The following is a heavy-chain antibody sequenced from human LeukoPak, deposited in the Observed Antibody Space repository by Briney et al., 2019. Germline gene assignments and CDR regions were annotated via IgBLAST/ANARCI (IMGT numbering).Heavy chain of an antibody. J-gene: IGHJ4*02. Sequence: QAGGSLRLSCAASGFTFSSYWMSWVRQAPGKGLEWEANIKQDGSEENFVDSVKGRFTISRDNAKKSLYLQMNSLRAEDTAVYYCARGSSAGASLRHDYWGQGTLVTVSS. V-gene: IGHV3-7*01. CDR3: ARGSSAGASLRHDY. D-gene: IGHD1-26*01. CDR1: GFTFSSYW. CDR2: IKQDGSEE.